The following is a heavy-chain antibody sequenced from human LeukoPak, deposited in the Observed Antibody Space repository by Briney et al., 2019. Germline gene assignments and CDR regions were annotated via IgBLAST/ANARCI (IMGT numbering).Heavy chain of an antibody. CDR3: ASLGEYYYDSSAPMDV. CDR1: GFTFSSYS. D-gene: IGHD3-22*01. V-gene: IGHV3-48*01. Sequence: GGSLRLSCAASGFTFSSYSMNWVRQAPGKGLEWVSYISSSSSTIYYADSVKGRFTISRDNAKNSLYLQMNSLRAEDTAVYYCASLGEYYYDSSAPMDVWGKGTTVTVSS. J-gene: IGHJ6*03. CDR2: ISSSSSTI.